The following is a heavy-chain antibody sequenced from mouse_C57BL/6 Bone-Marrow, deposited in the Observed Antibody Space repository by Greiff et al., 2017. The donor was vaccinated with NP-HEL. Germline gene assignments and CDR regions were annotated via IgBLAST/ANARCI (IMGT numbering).Heavy chain of an antibody. CDR2: IDPETGGT. CDR1: GYTFTDYE. J-gene: IGHJ4*01. V-gene: IGHV1-15*01. Sequence: QVQLQQSGAELVRPGASVTLSCKASGYTFTDYEMHWVKQTPVHGLEWIGAIDPETGGTAYNQKFKGKAILTADKSSSTAYMELRSLTSEDSAVYNCTRGGCGKEGVYNNAMGSWGVKNSHTVSS. D-gene: IGHD6-1*01. CDR3: TRGGCGKEGVYNNAMGS.